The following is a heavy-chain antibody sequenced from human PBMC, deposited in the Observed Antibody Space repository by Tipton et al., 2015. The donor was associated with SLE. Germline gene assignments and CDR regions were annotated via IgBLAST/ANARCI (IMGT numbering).Heavy chain of an antibody. Sequence: TLSLTCTVSGDSITSDYWTWIRQPPGKGLEWIGRIFTSGSATYNPSLKSRVTISLDTSKNQFSLKLTSVTAADTAVYFCAGGNYPPPTFDYWGQGSLVTVSS. D-gene: IGHD1-26*01. CDR2: IFTSGSA. CDR1: GDSITSDY. V-gene: IGHV4-4*07. J-gene: IGHJ4*02. CDR3: AGGNYPPPTFDY.